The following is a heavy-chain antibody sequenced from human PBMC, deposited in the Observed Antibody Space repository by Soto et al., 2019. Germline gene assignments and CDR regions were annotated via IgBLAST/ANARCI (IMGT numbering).Heavy chain of an antibody. J-gene: IGHJ6*02. V-gene: IGHV4-34*01. CDR2: INHSGST. D-gene: IGHD2-2*01. CDR1: GGSFSGHY. Sequence: SETLSLTCAVYGGSFSGHYWSWIRQPPGKGLEWIGEINHSGSTNYNPSLKSRVTISVDTSKNQFSLKLSSVTAADTAVYYCARGDIVVVPAAYYYYYYGMDVWGQGTTVTVSS. CDR3: ARGDIVVVPAAYYYYYYGMDV.